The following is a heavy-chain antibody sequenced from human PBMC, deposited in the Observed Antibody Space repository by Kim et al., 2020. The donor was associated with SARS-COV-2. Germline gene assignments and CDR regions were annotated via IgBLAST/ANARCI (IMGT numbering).Heavy chain of an antibody. V-gene: IGHV3-21*01. J-gene: IGHJ4*02. D-gene: IGHD5-18*01. Sequence: GGSLRLSCAASGFTFSSYSMNWVRQAPGKGLEWVSSISSSSSYIYYADSVKGRFTISRDNAKNSLYLQMNSLRAEDTAVYYCARGGYSYGARFDYWGQGTLVTVSS. CDR2: ISSSSSYI. CDR3: ARGGYSYGARFDY. CDR1: GFTFSSYS.